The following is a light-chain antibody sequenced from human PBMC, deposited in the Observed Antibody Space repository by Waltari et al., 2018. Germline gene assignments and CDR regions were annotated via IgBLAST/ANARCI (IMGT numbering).Light chain of an antibody. Sequence: QSAMTQPAPLPGSPGQSTAISCPGASSDVGRYAVVSWYQQHPGKAPKLMIYENNQWPPVVSHRFSGSKSGNTASLTISGLQAEDEADYYCCSYAGSGIWVFGGGTRLTVL. CDR2: ENN. CDR1: SSDVGRYAV. V-gene: IGLV2-23*01. J-gene: IGLJ3*02. CDR3: CSYAGSGIWV.